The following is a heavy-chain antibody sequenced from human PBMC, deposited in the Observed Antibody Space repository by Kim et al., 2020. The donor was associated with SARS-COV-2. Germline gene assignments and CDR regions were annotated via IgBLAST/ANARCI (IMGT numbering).Heavy chain of an antibody. D-gene: IGHD5-12*01. Sequence: GATTYSPGSVKGRFTISRDNSKNTLYLQMNNLRAEDTAVYFCAKSGQLDYWGQVTLVTVSS. CDR3: AKSGQLDY. CDR2: GATT. V-gene: IGHV3-23*01. J-gene: IGHJ4*02.